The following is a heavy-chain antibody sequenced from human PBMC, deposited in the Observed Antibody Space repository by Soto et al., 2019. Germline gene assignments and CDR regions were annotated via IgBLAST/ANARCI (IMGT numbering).Heavy chain of an antibody. Sequence: PGGSLRLSCAASGFTFSSYAMHWVRQAPGKGLEWVAVISYDGSNKYYGDSVKGRFTISRDNSKNTLYLQMNSLRAEDTAVYYCARPGMEMATPNHIDYWGQGTMVTVSS. CDR1: GFTFSSYA. CDR3: ARPGMEMATPNHIDY. CDR2: ISYDGSNK. D-gene: IGHD5-12*01. J-gene: IGHJ4*02. V-gene: IGHV3-30-3*01.